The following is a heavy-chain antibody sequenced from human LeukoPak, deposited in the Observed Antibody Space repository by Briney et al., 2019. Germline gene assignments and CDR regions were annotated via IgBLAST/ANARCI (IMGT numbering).Heavy chain of an antibody. J-gene: IGHJ4*02. V-gene: IGHV3-30*18. CDR2: ISYDGSNK. CDR1: GFTFSSYG. D-gene: IGHD3-10*01. Sequence: GRSLRLSCAASGFTFSSYGMHWVRQAPGKGLEWVAVISYDGSNKYYADSVKGRFTISRDNSKNTLYLQMNSLRAEDTAVYYCAKDKPDYYGSGSYGYFDYWGQGTLVTVSS. CDR3: AKDKPDYYGSGSYGYFDY.